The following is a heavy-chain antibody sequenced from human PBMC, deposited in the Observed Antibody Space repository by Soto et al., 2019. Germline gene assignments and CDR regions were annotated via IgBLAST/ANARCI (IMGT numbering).Heavy chain of an antibody. CDR2: ISWNSGSI. D-gene: IGHD2-2*01. J-gene: IGHJ5*02. CDR3: ARDGTTSGSWFDP. Sequence: GGSLRLSCAASGFTFDDYAMHWVRQAPGKGLEWVSGISWNSGSIYYADSVKGRFTISRDNAKNSLYLQMNSLRAEDTAVYYCARDGTTSGSWFDPWGQGTLVTVSS. CDR1: GFTFDDYA. V-gene: IGHV3-9*01.